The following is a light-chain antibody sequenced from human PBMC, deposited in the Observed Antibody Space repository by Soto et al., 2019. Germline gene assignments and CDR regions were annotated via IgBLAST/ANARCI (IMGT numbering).Light chain of an antibody. J-gene: IGKJ1*01. CDR3: QQYNSYSGT. V-gene: IGKV1-5*01. CDR1: QSISSW. CDR2: EAS. Sequence: IQMTQXXXXLXAXXXDIVTITXRASQSISSWLAWYQQKPGKAPKLLIYEASSLESGVPSRFSGSGSGTEFTLTISSLQPDDFATYYCQQYNSYSGTFGQGTKVDIK.